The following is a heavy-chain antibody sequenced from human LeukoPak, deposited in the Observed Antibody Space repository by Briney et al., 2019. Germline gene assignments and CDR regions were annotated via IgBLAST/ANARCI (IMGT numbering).Heavy chain of an antibody. CDR3: ARNYGDYHLAFDY. V-gene: IGHV3-30*04. J-gene: IGHJ4*02. D-gene: IGHD4-17*01. Sequence: AGRSLRLSCAASGFTFSSYAMHRVRQAPGKGLEWVAVISYDGSNKYYADSVKGRFTISRDNSKNTLYLQMNSLRAEDTAVYYCARNYGDYHLAFDYWGQGTLVTVSS. CDR2: ISYDGSNK. CDR1: GFTFSSYA.